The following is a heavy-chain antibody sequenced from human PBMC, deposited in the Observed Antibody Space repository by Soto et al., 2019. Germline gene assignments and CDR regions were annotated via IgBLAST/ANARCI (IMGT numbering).Heavy chain of an antibody. CDR1: GYTFTSYG. V-gene: IGHV1-18*01. CDR2: ISAYNGNT. CDR3: ARDLDIVVVPAAPASENYYYGMDV. D-gene: IGHD2-2*01. J-gene: IGHJ6*02. Sequence: SVKVSCKASGYTFTSYGISWVRQAPGQGLEWMGWISAYNGNTNYAQKLQGRVTMTTDTSTSTAYMELRSLRSDDTAVYYCARDLDIVVVPAAPASENYYYGMDVWGQGTTVTVSS.